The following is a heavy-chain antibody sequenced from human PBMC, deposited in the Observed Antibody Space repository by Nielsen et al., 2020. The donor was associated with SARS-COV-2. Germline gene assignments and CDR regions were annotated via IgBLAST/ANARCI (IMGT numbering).Heavy chain of an antibody. D-gene: IGHD3-10*01. CDR1: GFTFRSYW. J-gene: IGHJ6*03. CDR2: IKQDGSEK. V-gene: IGHV3-7*05. CDR3: ARGGVLLWFDYYMDV. Sequence: GESLKISCAASGFTFRSYWMSWVRQAPGKGLEWVANIKQDGSEKYYVDSVKGRFTISRDNAKNSLYLQMNSLRAEDTAVYYCARGGVLLWFDYYMDVWGKGTTVTVSS.